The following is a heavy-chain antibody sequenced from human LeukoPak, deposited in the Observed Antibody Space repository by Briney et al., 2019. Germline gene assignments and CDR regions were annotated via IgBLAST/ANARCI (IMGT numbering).Heavy chain of an antibody. CDR2: IWYDGSNK. J-gene: IGHJ4*02. V-gene: IGHV3-33*01. CDR3: ARRYSSGWASDY. D-gene: IGHD6-19*01. Sequence: GGSLRLSGAASGFTFSSYGMHWVRQAPGKGLEWVAVIWYDGSNKYYADSVKGRFTISRDNSKNTLYLQMNSLRAEDTAVYYCARRYSSGWASDYWGQGTLVTVSS. CDR1: GFTFSSYG.